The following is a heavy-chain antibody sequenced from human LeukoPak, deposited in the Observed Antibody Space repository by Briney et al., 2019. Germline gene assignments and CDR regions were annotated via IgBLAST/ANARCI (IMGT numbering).Heavy chain of an antibody. CDR3: ARPYDSRGLSLGD. V-gene: IGHV3-13*01. D-gene: IGHD3-22*01. CDR2: IGTVGDT. J-gene: IGHJ4*02. CDR1: GFTFGSYD. Sequence: GGSLRLSCAASGFTFGSYDMHWVRQGTGKGLVWVSAIGTVGDTYYPGSVKGRFTVSRENAKNSLYLQMNSLRAEDTAVYYCARPYDSRGLSLGDWGQGTLVTVSS.